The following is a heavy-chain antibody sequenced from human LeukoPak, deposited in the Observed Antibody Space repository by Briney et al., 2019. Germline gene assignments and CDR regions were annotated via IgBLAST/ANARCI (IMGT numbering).Heavy chain of an antibody. CDR2: SGTYGRT. Sequence: GGSLRLSCVASGFTFSSNVLNLVRQAPGKGLEWVSVSGTYGRTQYADSVKGRFTISRDSSKNTLYLQINSLRVEDTAVYYCARGMDGYGPDAFDIWRQGIMVTVSS. CDR1: GFTFSSNV. J-gene: IGHJ3*02. CDR3: ARGMDGYGPDAFDI. D-gene: IGHD5-24*01. V-gene: IGHV3-23*01.